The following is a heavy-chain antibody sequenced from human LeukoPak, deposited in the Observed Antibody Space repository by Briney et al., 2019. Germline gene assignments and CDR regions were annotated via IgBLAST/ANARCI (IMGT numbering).Heavy chain of an antibody. Sequence: SETLSLTCTVSGGSISSSSYYWGWIRQPPGKGLEWIGSIYYSGSTYYNPSLKSRVTISVGTSKNQFSLKLSSVTAADTAVYYCATTRVGATRGFFDYWGQGTLVTVSS. CDR3: ATTRVGATRGFFDY. CDR1: GGSISSSSYY. D-gene: IGHD1-26*01. CDR2: IYYSGST. J-gene: IGHJ4*02. V-gene: IGHV4-39*01.